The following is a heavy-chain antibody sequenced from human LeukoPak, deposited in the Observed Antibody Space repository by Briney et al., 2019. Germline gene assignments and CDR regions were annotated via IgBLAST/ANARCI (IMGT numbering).Heavy chain of an antibody. D-gene: IGHD6-13*01. CDR1: GYTFTSYD. J-gene: IGHJ6*03. CDR2: MNPNSGNT. CDR3: ARYGIAAAGNGAFYYYYYLDV. Sequence: GASVKVSCKASGYTFTSYDINWVRQATGQGLEWMGWMNPNSGNTGYAQKFQGRVTITRNTSISTAYMELSSLRSEDTAVYYCARYGIAAAGNGAFYYYYYLDVWGKGTTVTVSS. V-gene: IGHV1-8*03.